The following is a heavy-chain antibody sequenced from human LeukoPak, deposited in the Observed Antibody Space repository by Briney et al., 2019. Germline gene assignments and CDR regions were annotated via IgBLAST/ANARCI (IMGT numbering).Heavy chain of an antibody. Sequence: PSETLSLTCTVSGGSISSYYWSWIRQPPGKGLEWIGYIYYSGSTNYNPSLKSRVTISVDTSKNQFSLKLSSVTAADTAVYYCARVKGVAAAQNYWYFDLWGRGTLVTVSS. CDR2: IYYSGST. V-gene: IGHV4-59*01. CDR3: ARVKGVAAAQNYWYFDL. CDR1: GGSISSYY. J-gene: IGHJ2*01. D-gene: IGHD6-13*01.